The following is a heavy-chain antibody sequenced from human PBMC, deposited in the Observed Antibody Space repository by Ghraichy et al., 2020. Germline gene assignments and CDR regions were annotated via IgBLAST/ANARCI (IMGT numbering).Heavy chain of an antibody. Sequence: SETLSLTCTVSGGSVSSSSGFYWGWIRQPPGKGLEWIGYIYYTGQTYYNPSLKSRVTISVDTSKTQFSLKVTSVTAADTATYYCASQFCGSTKCYLFMDVWGKGTTVTVSS. CDR2: IYYTGQT. CDR1: GGSVSSSSGFY. D-gene: IGHD2-2*01. V-gene: IGHV4-39*01. J-gene: IGHJ6*03. CDR3: ASQFCGSTKCYLFMDV.